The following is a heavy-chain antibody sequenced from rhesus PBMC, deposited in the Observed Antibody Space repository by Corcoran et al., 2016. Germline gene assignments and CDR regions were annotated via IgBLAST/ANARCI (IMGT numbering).Heavy chain of an antibody. CDR3: AKDDYNWNYFDY. D-gene: IGHD1-26*01. V-gene: IGHV5-20*02. J-gene: IGHJ4*01. CDR1: GYSFISYW. CDR2: IDPSDSDT. Sequence: EVQLVQSGAEVKRPGESLKISWKTSGYSFISYWISRGRQMPGKGLEWMGAIDPSDSDTIDSPSFQGQVTISADKSISTAYLQWSSLKASDTATYYCAKDDYNWNYFDYWGQGVLVTVSS.